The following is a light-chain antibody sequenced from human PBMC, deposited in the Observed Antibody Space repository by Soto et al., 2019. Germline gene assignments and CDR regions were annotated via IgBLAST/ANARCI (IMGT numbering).Light chain of an antibody. J-gene: IGKJ1*01. Sequence: DIQMTQSPSSLSASVGDRVTITCRASQGISTYLVWYQQKPGTVPKLLIFAASTLHSGVPSRFSGSGSGTDFTLTISSLQPEDVATYYCKNYNGAPLTFGQGTKVEIK. CDR1: QGISTY. V-gene: IGKV1-27*01. CDR3: KNYNGAPLT. CDR2: AAS.